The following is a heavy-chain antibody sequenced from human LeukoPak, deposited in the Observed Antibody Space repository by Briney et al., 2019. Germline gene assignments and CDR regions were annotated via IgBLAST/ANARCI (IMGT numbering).Heavy chain of an antibody. V-gene: IGHV1-69*13. J-gene: IGHJ6*03. CDR2: IIPIFGTA. Sequence: ASVKVSCKASGGFFSSYGISWVRQAPGQGLEWMGGIIPIFGTANYAQKFQGRVMITADESTSTAYMELSSLRSEDTAVYFCASVDTIKQGYYFYYMDVWGKGTTVSISS. D-gene: IGHD5-24*01. CDR3: ASVDTIKQGYYFYYMDV. CDR1: GGFFSSYG.